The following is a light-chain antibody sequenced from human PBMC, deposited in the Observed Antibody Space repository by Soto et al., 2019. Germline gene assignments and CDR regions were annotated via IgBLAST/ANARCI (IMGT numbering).Light chain of an antibody. CDR1: ETITNND. CDR2: GAS. J-gene: IGKJ1*01. CDR3: QQYGSSPPWT. V-gene: IGKV3-20*01. Sequence: EIVLMQSPDILSLSPGERATVSCRASETITNNDLAWYQQKPGQAPRLLIYGASSRATGIPDRFSGSGSGTDFTLTSSRLEPEDFAVYYCQQYGSSPPWTFGQGTKVEIK.